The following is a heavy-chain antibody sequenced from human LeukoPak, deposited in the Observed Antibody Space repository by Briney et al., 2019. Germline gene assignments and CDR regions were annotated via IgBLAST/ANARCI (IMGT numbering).Heavy chain of an antibody. V-gene: IGHV3-23*01. CDR1: GFTFSVAA. D-gene: IGHD6-19*01. CDR3: TRESPPAVAGD. CDR2: IGASGEST. Sequence: PGGSLRLSCAASGFTFSVAAMTWVRQAPGKGLEWVSLIGASGESTYYADSVKGRFTISRDNSKNTLSLQMNSLRADDTAVYFCTRESPPAVAGDWGQGILATVSS. J-gene: IGHJ4*02.